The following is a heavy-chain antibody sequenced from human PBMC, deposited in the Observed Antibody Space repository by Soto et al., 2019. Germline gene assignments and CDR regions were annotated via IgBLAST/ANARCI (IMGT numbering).Heavy chain of an antibody. V-gene: IGHV3-49*03. Sequence: GSLRLSCTAPGFTFGDYAMIWFRQAPGKGLEWVGFITSKAYGGTTEYAATVKGRFTISRDDSKSIAYLQMNSLKTDDTAVYYCSRVPPNNRGAPLDYWGQGTLVTVSS. CDR2: ITSKAYGGTT. CDR3: SRVPPNNRGAPLDY. D-gene: IGHD3-10*01. CDR1: GFTFGDYA. J-gene: IGHJ4*02.